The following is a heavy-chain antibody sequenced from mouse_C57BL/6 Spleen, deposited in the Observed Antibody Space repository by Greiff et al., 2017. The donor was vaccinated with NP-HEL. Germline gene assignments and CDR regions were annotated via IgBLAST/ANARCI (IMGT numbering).Heavy chain of an antibody. D-gene: IGHD1-2*01. CDR2: INPNYGTT. J-gene: IGHJ1*03. Sequence: VQLKQSGPELVKPGASVKISCKASGYSFTDYNMNWVKQSNGKSLEWIGVINPNYGTTSYNQKFKGKATLTVDHSSSTAYMQLNSLTSEDAAVYYWARSRFIWYFDVWGTGTTVTVSS. CDR1: GYSFTDYN. CDR3: ARSRFIWYFDV. V-gene: IGHV1-39*01.